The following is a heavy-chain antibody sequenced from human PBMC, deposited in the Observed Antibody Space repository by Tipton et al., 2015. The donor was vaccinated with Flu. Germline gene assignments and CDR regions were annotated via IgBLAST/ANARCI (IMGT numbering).Heavy chain of an antibody. CDR3: ATTTYYYGSGTHDY. J-gene: IGHJ4*02. CDR2: VYHGGTT. V-gene: IGHV4-38-2*01. Sequence: TLSLTCSVSGDSIGSRYYWGWIRQPPGKGLEWIGCVYHGGTTYYNPSLKGRVAISLDTFNNQFSLKLTSVTAADTAVYFCATTTYYYGSGTHDYWGQGTLVTVSS. CDR1: GDSIGSRYY. D-gene: IGHD3-10*01.